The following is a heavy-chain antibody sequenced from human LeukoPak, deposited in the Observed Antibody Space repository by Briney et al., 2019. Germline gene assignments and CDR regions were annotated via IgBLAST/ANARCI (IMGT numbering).Heavy chain of an antibody. Sequence: GASVKVSCKASGYTFTSYGISWVRQAPGQGLEWMGWISAYNGNTNYAQKLQGRVTMTTDTSTSTAYMELRSLRSDDTAVYYCARDIRSHYDFWSGYVYWGQGTLVTVSS. CDR1: GYTFTSYG. CDR3: ARDIRSHYDFWSGYVY. V-gene: IGHV1-18*01. D-gene: IGHD3-3*01. J-gene: IGHJ4*02. CDR2: ISAYNGNT.